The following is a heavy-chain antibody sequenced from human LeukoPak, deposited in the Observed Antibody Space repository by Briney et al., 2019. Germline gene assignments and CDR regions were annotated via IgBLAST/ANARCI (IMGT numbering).Heavy chain of an antibody. CDR2: INPNRGGT. CDR1: GYTFTGYY. J-gene: IGHJ6*02. Sequence: ASVTVSCKASGYTFTGYYMHWVRQAPGQGLEWMGWINPNRGGTNYAQKFQGRVTMTRDTSISTAYMELSRLRSDNTAVYYCARDYDSSGYYGAWYYYGMDCGGQGTTVAVS. CDR3: ARDYDSSGYYGAWYYYGMDC. V-gene: IGHV1-2*02. D-gene: IGHD3-22*01.